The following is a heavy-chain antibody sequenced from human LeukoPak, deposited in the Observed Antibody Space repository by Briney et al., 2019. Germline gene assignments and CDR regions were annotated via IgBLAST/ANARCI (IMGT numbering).Heavy chain of an antibody. CDR2: IYYSGST. V-gene: IGHV4-59*01. D-gene: IGHD3-10*01. CDR1: GGSISSYY. CDR3: ARGGDITMVRGVILSYYYYYYMDV. Sequence: PAETLSLTCTVSGGSISSYYWSWIRQPPGKGLEWIGYIYYSGSTNYNPSLKSRVTISVDTSKNQFSLKLSSVTAADTAVYYRARGGDITMVRGVILSYYYYYYMDVWGKGTTVTISS. J-gene: IGHJ6*03.